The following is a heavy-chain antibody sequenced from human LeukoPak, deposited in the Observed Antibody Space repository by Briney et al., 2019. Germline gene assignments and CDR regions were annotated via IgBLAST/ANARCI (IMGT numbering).Heavy chain of an antibody. Sequence: GGSLRLSCAAWGFTFNNYEMNGVRQAPGEGGEGISYISTYGTMSYYAGSVKGRFTISRDNAKDSLDLQMYSLRADDTAVYYCARETIDCGGDCYDYWGQGTLASVSS. CDR3: ARETIDCGGDCYDY. J-gene: IGHJ4*02. CDR1: GFTFNNYE. D-gene: IGHD2-21*01. V-gene: IGHV3-48*03. CDR2: ISTYGTMS.